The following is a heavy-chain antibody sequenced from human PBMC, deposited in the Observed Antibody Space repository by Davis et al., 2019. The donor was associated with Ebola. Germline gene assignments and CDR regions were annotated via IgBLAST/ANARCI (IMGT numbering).Heavy chain of an antibody. CDR2: ISSSSSYI. J-gene: IGHJ4*02. CDR3: VKQFYSGSGFDY. Sequence: GESLKISCAASGFTFSSYSMNWVRQAPGKGLVWVSSISSSSSYIYYADSVKGRFTISRDNSKNTLYLQMSSLRAEDTAVYYCVKQFYSGSGFDYWGQGTLVTVSS. CDR1: GFTFSSYS. D-gene: IGHD1-26*01. V-gene: IGHV3-21*01.